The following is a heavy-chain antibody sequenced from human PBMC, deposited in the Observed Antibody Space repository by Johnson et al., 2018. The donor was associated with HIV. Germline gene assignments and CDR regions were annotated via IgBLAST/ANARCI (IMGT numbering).Heavy chain of an antibody. V-gene: IGHV3-30*04. CDR1: GFTFSSYA. CDR2: ISYDGSNK. D-gene: IGHD1-26*01. CDR3: VRGRSQGAFDI. J-gene: IGHJ3*02. Sequence: QLVESGGGVVQPGRSLRLSCAASGFTFSSYAMHWVRQAPGKGLEWVAVISYDGSNKYYADSVKGRFTISRDNSKNTLYLQMNSLRAEDTAVYYCVRGRSQGAFDIWGQGTMVTVSS.